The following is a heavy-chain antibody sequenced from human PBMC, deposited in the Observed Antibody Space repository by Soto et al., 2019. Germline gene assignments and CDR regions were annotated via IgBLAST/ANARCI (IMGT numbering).Heavy chain of an antibody. J-gene: IGHJ4*02. CDR1: GGTVSYYT. Sequence: QVQLVQSGAEVKKPGSSVKVSCKASGGTVSYYTISWVRQAPGQGLEWMGRIIPILGIANYAQKFQGRVTITADKSTCTVHRELSSLGSEVSAVYYCASNYGGNSYWGQGTLVTVSS. CDR2: IIPILGIA. V-gene: IGHV1-69*02. CDR3: ASNYGGNSY. D-gene: IGHD4-17*01.